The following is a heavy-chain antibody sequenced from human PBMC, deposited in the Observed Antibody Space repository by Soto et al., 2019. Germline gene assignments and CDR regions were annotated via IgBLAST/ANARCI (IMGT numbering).Heavy chain of an antibody. D-gene: IGHD5-12*01. Sequence: GGSLRLSCAASGFTFSSYAMSWVRQAPGKGLGWVSAISGSGGSTYYADSVKGRFTITRDNSKNTLYLQMNSRRAEDTAVDYCARDKGDGYNRGGDFDIWGQGTMVTVSS. V-gene: IGHV3-23*01. CDR2: ISGSGGST. CDR3: ARDKGDGYNRGGDFDI. J-gene: IGHJ3*02. CDR1: GFTFSSYA.